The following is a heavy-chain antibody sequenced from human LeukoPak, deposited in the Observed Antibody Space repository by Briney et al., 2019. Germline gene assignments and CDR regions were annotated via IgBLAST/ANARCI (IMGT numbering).Heavy chain of an antibody. V-gene: IGHV4-39*01. J-gene: IGHJ6*02. CDR1: GDSIISSSHY. D-gene: IGHD3/OR15-3a*01. CDR2: IHYSGST. Sequence: PSETLSLTCTVFGDSIISSSHYWGWIRQPPGKGLEWIGSIHYSGSTHFNPSLQSRVTMSVDASKNQFSLKLSSVTAADTAGYYCARHWTGYYYYGMDVWGQGTTVTVSS. CDR3: ARHWTGYYYYGMDV.